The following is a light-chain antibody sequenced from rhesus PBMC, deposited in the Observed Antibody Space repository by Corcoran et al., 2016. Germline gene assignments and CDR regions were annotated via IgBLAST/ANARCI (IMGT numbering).Light chain of an antibody. CDR3: QQYSSRPLT. CDR2: KAY. J-gene: IGKJ4*01. Sequence: DIQMTQSPSSLSASVGDTVTITCRASQGISSWLAWYQQKPGKAPKLLIYKAYRLQSGVPSRFSGSGSGTDFTLTISSLQSEDFATYYCQQYSSRPLTFGGGTKVELK. V-gene: IGKV1-22*01. CDR1: QGISSW.